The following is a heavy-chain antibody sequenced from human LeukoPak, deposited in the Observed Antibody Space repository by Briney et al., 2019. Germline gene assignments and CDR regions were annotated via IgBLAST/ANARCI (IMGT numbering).Heavy chain of an antibody. Sequence: GGSLRLSCAASGFTFDDYGMSWVRQAPGKGLEWVSGINWNGDSTGYADSVKGRFTISRDNAKNSLYLQMNSLRAEDTALYYCARGSGYCSGGSCAHRDYYMDVWGKGTTVTVSS. CDR1: GFTFDDYG. CDR2: INWNGDST. V-gene: IGHV3-20*04. D-gene: IGHD2-15*01. CDR3: ARGSGYCSGGSCAHRDYYMDV. J-gene: IGHJ6*03.